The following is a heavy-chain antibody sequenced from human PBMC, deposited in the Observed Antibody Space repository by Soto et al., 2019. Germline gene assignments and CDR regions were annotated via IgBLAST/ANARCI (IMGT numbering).Heavy chain of an antibody. CDR3: ATALRSGYRLGYFYY. D-gene: IGHD3-3*01. CDR2: ISWHSGSI. Sequence: EVQLVESGGGLVQPGRSLRLSCAASGFTFDDYAMHWVRQAPGKGLEWVSGISWHSGSIGYADSVKGRFTISRDNAKNALYLQMNSLRAEDTALYYCATALRSGYRLGYFYYWCQGTLVTVSS. J-gene: IGHJ4*02. V-gene: IGHV3-9*01. CDR1: GFTFDDYA.